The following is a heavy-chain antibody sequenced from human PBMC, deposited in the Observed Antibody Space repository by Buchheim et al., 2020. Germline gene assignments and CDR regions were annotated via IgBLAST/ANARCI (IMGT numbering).Heavy chain of an antibody. CDR1: GFTFSAYW. V-gene: IGHV3-7*01. CDR2: INQDGSTR. D-gene: IGHD6-19*01. Sequence: EVQLVQSGGGLVQPGGSLRLSCATSGFTFSAYWMTWVRQTPEKGLEWVANINQDGSTRYYLDSVKGRFTVSRANAKNSLFLQLSSLRGDEAAVYYCARGTEAGTILHYWGQGAL. CDR3: ARGTEAGTILHY. J-gene: IGHJ4*02.